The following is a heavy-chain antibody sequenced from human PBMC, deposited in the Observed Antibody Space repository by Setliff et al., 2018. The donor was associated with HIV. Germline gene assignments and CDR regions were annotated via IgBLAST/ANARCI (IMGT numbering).Heavy chain of an antibody. V-gene: IGHV4-39*01. Sequence: SETLSLTCTVSGGSISSSSSYWGWIRQPPGKGLEWIGSISYSGSTYYNPSLKSRVTISVDTSKNQFSLKLSSVTAADTAVYYCATRSLGYCISTSCLNWLDPWGQGTLVTVSS. CDR1: GGSISSSSSY. CDR2: ISYSGST. D-gene: IGHD2-2*01. CDR3: ATRSLGYCISTSCLNWLDP. J-gene: IGHJ5*02.